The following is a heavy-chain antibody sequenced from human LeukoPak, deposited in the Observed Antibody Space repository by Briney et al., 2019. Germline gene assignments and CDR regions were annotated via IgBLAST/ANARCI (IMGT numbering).Heavy chain of an antibody. CDR2: IYSGGST. V-gene: IGHV3-53*01. D-gene: IGHD3-22*01. J-gene: IGHJ4*02. CDR1: GFTISSNY. CDR3: ARDRRGHYYDSSGYYFFDY. Sequence: PGGSLRLSCAASGFTISSNYMNWVRQAPWKGLEWVSVIYSGGSTYYADSVKGRFTISRDNSKNTLYLQMNSLRAEDTAVYYCARDRRGHYYDSSGYYFFDYWGQGTLVTVSS.